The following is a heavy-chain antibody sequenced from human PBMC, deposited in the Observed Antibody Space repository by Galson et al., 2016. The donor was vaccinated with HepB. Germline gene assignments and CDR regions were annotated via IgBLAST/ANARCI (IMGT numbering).Heavy chain of an antibody. Sequence: SLRLSCAASGFTFDDYAMSWFRQAPGKGLEWVGFIRSKGYGGTTEYAASVKGRYTISRDDSKSIAYLQMNSLKTEDTAVYYCTRNYCSGGYCYSNYYMDVGGKGATVTVAS. D-gene: IGHD2-15*01. CDR2: IRSKGYGGTT. CDR1: GFTFDDYA. CDR3: TRNYCSGGYCYSNYYMDV. V-gene: IGHV3-49*03. J-gene: IGHJ6*03.